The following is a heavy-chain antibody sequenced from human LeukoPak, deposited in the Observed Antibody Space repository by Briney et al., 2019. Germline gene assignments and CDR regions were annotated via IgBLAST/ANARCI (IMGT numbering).Heavy chain of an antibody. CDR3: AKDPECHSTACQFDS. CDR1: GFTFSSSA. J-gene: IGHJ4*02. V-gene: IGHV3-23*01. Sequence: PGGSLRLSCGASGFTFSSSAMSWVRQAPGKGLEWVSSIIGSGADTYYADSVKGRVTISTDNSKNTLYLQMKSLGDDDTAVYYCAKDPECHSTACQFDSWGQGTLVTVSS. CDR2: IIGSGADT. D-gene: IGHD3-3*01.